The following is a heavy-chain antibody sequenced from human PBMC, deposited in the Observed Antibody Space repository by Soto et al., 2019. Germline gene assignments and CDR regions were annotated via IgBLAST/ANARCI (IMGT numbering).Heavy chain of an antibody. CDR3: ATWVDYGDFEGFDF. D-gene: IGHD4-17*01. CDR1: GYSFTDYK. CDR2: VDPNGGGS. Sequence: QGQLLQSGAEVKKPGASVKVSCKTSGYSFTDYKLHWVRQAPGQGLEWMGWVDPNGGGSNSAHKFQGSVTMTWDTAITTAYLDLTRLTTNDTATYFCATWVDYGDFEGFDFWGQGTLVTVSS. V-gene: IGHV1-2*04. J-gene: IGHJ4*02.